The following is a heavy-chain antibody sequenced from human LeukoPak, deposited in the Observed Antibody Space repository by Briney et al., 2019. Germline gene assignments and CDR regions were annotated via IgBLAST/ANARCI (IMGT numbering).Heavy chain of an antibody. D-gene: IGHD2-2*01. CDR3: ARFSWGCSTASCYLTN. V-gene: IGHV4-59*11. CDR2: IYNTGPT. J-gene: IGHJ4*02. Sequence: SETLSLTCTVGGGSLSGHYWGWIRQPPGKGLELVGHIYNTGPTFYNPSLNSRVTITLDTSRNQFSLRLTSVIAADTAVYYCARFSWGCSTASCYLTNWGQGALVTVSS. CDR1: GGSLSGHY.